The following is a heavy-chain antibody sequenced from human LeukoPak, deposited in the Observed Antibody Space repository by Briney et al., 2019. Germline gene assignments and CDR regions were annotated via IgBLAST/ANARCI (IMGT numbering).Heavy chain of an antibody. CDR2: IKQDGSEK. CDR1: GFTFSSYW. D-gene: IGHD2-15*01. CDR3: ARDQKVRLLGGLFDY. V-gene: IGHV3-7*01. Sequence: GGSLRLSCAASGFTFSSYWMSWVRQAPGKGLEWVANIKQDGSEKYYVDSVKGRFTISRDNAKNSLYLQVDSLRAEDTAVYYCARDQKVRLLGGLFDYWGRGTLVTVSS. J-gene: IGHJ4*02.